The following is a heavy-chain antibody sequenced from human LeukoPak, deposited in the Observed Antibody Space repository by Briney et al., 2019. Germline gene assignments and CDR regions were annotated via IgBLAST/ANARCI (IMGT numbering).Heavy chain of an antibody. CDR1: GFTFSSYA. J-gene: IGHJ5*02. D-gene: IGHD3-10*01. V-gene: IGHV3-23*01. Sequence: GGSLRLSCAASGFTFSSYAMSWVRQAPGKGLEWVSAISGSGGSTHYADSVKGRFTISRDNSKNTLYLQMNSLRAEDTAVYYCAKDVLLWFGEPSVDWFDPWGQGTLVTVSS. CDR2: ISGSGGST. CDR3: AKDVLLWFGEPSVDWFDP.